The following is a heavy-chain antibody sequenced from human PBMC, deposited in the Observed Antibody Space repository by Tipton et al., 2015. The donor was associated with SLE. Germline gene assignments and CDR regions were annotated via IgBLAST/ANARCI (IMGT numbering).Heavy chain of an antibody. CDR1: GYTFTDYY. CDR3: ARDPWRNYYDSSGNAFDI. V-gene: IGHV1-69-2*01. Sequence: VQLVQSGAEVKKPGATVKISCKVSGYTFTDYYMHWVQQAPGKGLEWMGLVDPEDGETIYAEKFQGRVTITADTSTDTAYMELSSLRSEDTAVYYCARDPWRNYYDSSGNAFDIWGQGTMVTVSS. J-gene: IGHJ3*02. CDR2: VDPEDGET. D-gene: IGHD3-22*01.